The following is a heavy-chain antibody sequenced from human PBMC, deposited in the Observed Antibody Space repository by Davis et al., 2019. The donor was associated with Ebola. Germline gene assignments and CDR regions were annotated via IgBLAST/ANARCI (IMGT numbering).Heavy chain of an antibody. CDR3: ASLLTYYYGSGIYSSPYYFDY. CDR1: GYSISSGFS. V-gene: IGHV4-38-2*02. Sequence: SETLSLTCTVSGYSISSGFSWGWIRQPPGKGLEWIGSMYHSGRANYNPSLESRVTISVDTSKNQFSLKLSSVTAADTAVYYCASLLTYYYGSGIYSSPYYFDYWGQGTLVTVSS. D-gene: IGHD3-10*01. CDR2: MYHSGRA. J-gene: IGHJ4*02.